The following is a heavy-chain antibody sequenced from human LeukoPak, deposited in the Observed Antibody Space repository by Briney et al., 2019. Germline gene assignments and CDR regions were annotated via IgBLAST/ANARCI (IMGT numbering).Heavy chain of an antibody. CDR3: AREQQLIRGDY. CDR2: ISAYNGNT. J-gene: IGHJ4*02. CDR1: GYTFTGYY. V-gene: IGHV1-18*04. D-gene: IGHD6-13*01. Sequence: ASVKVSCKASGYTFTGYYMHWVRQAPGQGLGWMGWISAYNGNTNYAQKLQGRVTMTTDTSTSTAYMELRSLRSDDTAVYYCAREQQLIRGDYWGQGTLVTVSS.